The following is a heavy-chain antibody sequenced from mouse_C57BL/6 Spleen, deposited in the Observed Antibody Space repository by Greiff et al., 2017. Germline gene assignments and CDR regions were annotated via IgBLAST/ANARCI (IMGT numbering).Heavy chain of an antibody. Sequence: QVQLKQPGAELVMPGASVKLSCKASGYTFTSYWMHWVKQRPGQGLEWIGEIDPSDSYTNYNQKFKGKSTLTVDKSSSTAYMQLSSLTSEDSAVYYCASGLRGYYAMDYWGQGTSVTVSS. V-gene: IGHV1-69*01. CDR3: ASGLRGYYAMDY. D-gene: IGHD2-4*01. CDR2: IDPSDSYT. CDR1: GYTFTSYW. J-gene: IGHJ4*01.